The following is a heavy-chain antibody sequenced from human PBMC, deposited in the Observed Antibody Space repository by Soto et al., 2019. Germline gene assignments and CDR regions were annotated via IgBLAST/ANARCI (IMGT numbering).Heavy chain of an antibody. Sequence: QLQLQESGSGLVKPSQTLSLTCAVSGGSISSGGYSWSWIRQPPGKGLEWIGYIYHSGSTSYTPSLKRRGTIAVDRSKNLFSPELSSVTAAETAVYYCARVPGPWCQGTLVSVSS. CDR3: ARVPGP. CDR1: GGSISSGGYS. CDR2: IYHSGST. V-gene: IGHV4-30-2*01. J-gene: IGHJ5*02.